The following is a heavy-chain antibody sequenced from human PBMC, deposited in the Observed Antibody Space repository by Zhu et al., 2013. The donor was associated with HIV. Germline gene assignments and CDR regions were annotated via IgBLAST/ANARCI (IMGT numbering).Heavy chain of an antibody. CDR1: GGTFSNYT. J-gene: IGHJ6*02. CDR3: ARGGDIVVVVAGTRLNYYYGMDV. D-gene: IGHD2-15*01. Sequence: QVQLVQSGAEVKKPGSSVKVSCKASGGTFSNYTITWVRQAPGQGPEWMGGIIPIFGSANYAQRFQGRVTITADESTRTAYMELSTLRSEDTAVYYCARGGDIVVVVAGTRLNYYYGMDVWGQGTTVTVSS. CDR2: IIPIFGSA. V-gene: IGHV1-69*01.